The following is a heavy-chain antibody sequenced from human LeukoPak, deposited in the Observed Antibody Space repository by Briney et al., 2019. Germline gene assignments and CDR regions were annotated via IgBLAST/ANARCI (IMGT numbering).Heavy chain of an antibody. Sequence: PGGSLRLSCAASGFTFSSYGMSWVRQAPGKGLEWVSAISGSGGSTYYADSVKGRFTISRDNSKNTLYLQMNSLRAEDTAVYYCAKDQSGIVVVPAAATHYYYYYYMDVWGKGTTVTISS. CDR3: AKDQSGIVVVPAAATHYYYYYYMDV. V-gene: IGHV3-23*01. J-gene: IGHJ6*03. D-gene: IGHD2-2*01. CDR1: GFTFSSYG. CDR2: ISGSGGST.